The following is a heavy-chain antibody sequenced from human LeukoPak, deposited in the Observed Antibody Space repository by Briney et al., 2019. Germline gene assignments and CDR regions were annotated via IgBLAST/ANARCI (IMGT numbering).Heavy chain of an antibody. D-gene: IGHD4-17*01. CDR2: ISWNSGSI. CDR1: GFTFDDYA. V-gene: IGHV3-9*01. CDR3: ATVKYDYGDPVGWFDP. J-gene: IGHJ5*02. Sequence: PGRSLRLSCAASGFTFDDYAMHWVRQAPGKGLEWVSGISWNSGSIGYADSVKGRFTISRDNAKNSLYLQMNSLRADDTAVYYCATVKYDYGDPVGWFDPWGQGTLVTVSS.